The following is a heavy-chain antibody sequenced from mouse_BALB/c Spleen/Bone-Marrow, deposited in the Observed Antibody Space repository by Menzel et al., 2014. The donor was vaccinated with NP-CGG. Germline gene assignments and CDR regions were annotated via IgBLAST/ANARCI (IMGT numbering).Heavy chain of an antibody. D-gene: IGHD3-3*01. CDR2: ISPYYVDG. CDR3: ARGGSWGLYYYAMDY. Sequence: QVQLQQSGAELVRPGVSVKISCKGSGYTFTDYAMHWVKQSHAKSLEWIGVISPYYVDGGYNQKFKGKATMTIDKFSNPAYNGPARLASGGSANYYRARGGSWGLYYYAMDYWGQGTSVTVSS. J-gene: IGHJ4*01. V-gene: IGHV1S137*01. CDR1: GYTFTDYA.